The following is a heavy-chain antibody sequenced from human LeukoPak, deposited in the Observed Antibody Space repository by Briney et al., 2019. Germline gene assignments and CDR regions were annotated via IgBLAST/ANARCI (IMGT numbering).Heavy chain of an antibody. J-gene: IGHJ4*02. CDR3: ARANGSGSYPN. V-gene: IGHV3-30*14. D-gene: IGHD3-10*01. CDR1: GFTFSSYA. Sequence: PGGSLRLSCAASGFTFSSYAMHWVRQAPGKGLEWVAVISYDDGSNKYYADSVKGRFTISRDNSKNTLYLQMNSLRAEDTAVYYCARANGSGSYPNWGQGTLVTVSS. CDR2: ISYDDGSNK.